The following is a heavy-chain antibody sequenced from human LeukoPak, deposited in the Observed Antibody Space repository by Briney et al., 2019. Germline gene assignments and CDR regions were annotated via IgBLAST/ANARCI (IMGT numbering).Heavy chain of an antibody. D-gene: IGHD1-26*01. V-gene: IGHV3-49*04. CDR3: TRGELLPLDY. CDR1: GFTFSSYA. J-gene: IGHJ4*02. Sequence: GGSLRLSCAASGFTFSSYAMSWVRQAPGKGLEWVGFIRSKAYGGTTEYAASVKGRFTISRDDSKSIAYLQMNSLKTEDTAVYYCTRGELLPLDYWGQGTLVTVSS. CDR2: IRSKAYGGTT.